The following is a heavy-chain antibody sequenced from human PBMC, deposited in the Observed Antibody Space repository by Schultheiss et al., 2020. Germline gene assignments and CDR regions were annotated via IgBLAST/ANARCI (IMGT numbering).Heavy chain of an antibody. V-gene: IGHV4-61*02. CDR1: GGSISSGSYY. CDR2: IYTSGST. CDR3: ARDIGWWLAPNDAFDI. D-gene: IGHD6-19*01. Sequence: SETLSLTCTVSGGSISSGSYYWSWIRQPAGKGLEWIGRIYTSGSTNYNPSLKSRVTISVDTSKNQFSLKLSSVTAADTAVYYCARDIGWWLAPNDAFDIWGQGTMVTVSS. J-gene: IGHJ3*02.